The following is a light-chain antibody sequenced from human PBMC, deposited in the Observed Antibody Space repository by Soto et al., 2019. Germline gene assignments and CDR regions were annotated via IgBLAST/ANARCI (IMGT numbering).Light chain of an antibody. J-gene: IGKJ4*01. CDR2: GAS. CDR3: QQYGSLLT. CDR1: QSVSGSS. V-gene: IGKV3-20*01. Sequence: EIVLSQSPGTLSLSPGERATLSCSASQSVSGSSLAWYQQKPGQAPRLLIYGASSRATDIPDRFSGSGSRTDFTLTISRLEPEDFAVYFCQQYGSLLTFGGGTKVEIK.